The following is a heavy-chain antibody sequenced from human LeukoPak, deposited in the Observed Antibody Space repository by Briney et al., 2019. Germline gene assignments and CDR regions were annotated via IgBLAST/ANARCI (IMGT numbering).Heavy chain of an antibody. V-gene: IGHV3-30*18. Sequence: SRKASGYTFSSYGISWVRQAPGKGLEWVAVISYDGSNKYYADSVKGRFTISRDNSKNTLYLQMNSLRAEDTAVYYCAKETIGDYGGNSDFDYWGQGTLVTVSS. CDR2: ISYDGSNK. J-gene: IGHJ4*02. D-gene: IGHD4-23*01. CDR3: AKETIGDYGGNSDFDY. CDR1: GYTFSSYG.